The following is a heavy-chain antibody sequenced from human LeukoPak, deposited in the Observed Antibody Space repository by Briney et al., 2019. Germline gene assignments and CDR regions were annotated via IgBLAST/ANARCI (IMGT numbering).Heavy chain of an antibody. CDR3: AKGDYYDSSGFYLGAFDI. Sequence: GRSLRLSCAASGFTFSSYGMHWVRQAPGKGLEWVAVMSYDGSNKYYADSVKGRFTISRDNSKNTLYLQMNSLRAEDTAVYYCAKGDYYDSSGFYLGAFDIWGQGTMVTVSS. V-gene: IGHV3-30*18. CDR2: MSYDGSNK. CDR1: GFTFSSYG. J-gene: IGHJ3*02. D-gene: IGHD3-22*01.